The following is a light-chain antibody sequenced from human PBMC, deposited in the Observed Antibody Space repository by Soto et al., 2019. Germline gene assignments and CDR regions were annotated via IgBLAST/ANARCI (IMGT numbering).Light chain of an antibody. J-gene: IGKJ1*01. CDR3: QQYESFSRT. CDR2: DAS. V-gene: IGKV1-5*01. CDR1: QSISTW. Sequence: DIQMTQSPSTLPAPVGDRVTITCRASQSISTWLAWYQRKPGQAPKLLIYDASTLESGVPSRFTGSGSETDFTLTISSLQPDYFATYYCQQYESFSRTFGQGTRVEI.